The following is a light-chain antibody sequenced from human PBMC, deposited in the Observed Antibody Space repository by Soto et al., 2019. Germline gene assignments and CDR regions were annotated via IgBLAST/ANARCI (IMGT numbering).Light chain of an antibody. Sequence: QSALTQPASVSGSPGQSITISCTETSSDVRSFNLVSWYQQHPGKAPKLMIYEGSKRPSGISNRFSASKSGNTASLTISGLQAEDEADYYCCSYAGSRTVVFGGGTKLTVL. J-gene: IGLJ2*01. CDR2: EGS. CDR3: CSYAGSRTVV. CDR1: SSDVRSFNL. V-gene: IGLV2-23*01.